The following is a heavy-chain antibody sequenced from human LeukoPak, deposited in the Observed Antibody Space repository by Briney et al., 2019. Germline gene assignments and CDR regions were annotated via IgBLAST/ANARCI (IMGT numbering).Heavy chain of an antibody. CDR1: GYTFTNYD. CDR3: ARGNRLYSSSWSSLAFDI. D-gene: IGHD6-13*01. CDR2: INPNSGYT. Sequence: GASVKVSCKASGYTFTNYDINWVRQATGQGLEWMGWINPNSGYTGYAQKFQGRVTVTRDTSISTAYMDLSSLRSEDTAVYYCARGNRLYSSSWSSLAFDIWGQGTMVTVSS. J-gene: IGHJ3*02. V-gene: IGHV1-8*01.